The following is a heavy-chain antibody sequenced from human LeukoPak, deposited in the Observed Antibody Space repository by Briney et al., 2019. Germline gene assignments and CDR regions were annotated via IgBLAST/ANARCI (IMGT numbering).Heavy chain of an antibody. Sequence: ASVKVSCKASGYTFTGYYMHWVRQAPGQGLEWMGWINPNSGGTNYAQKFQGRVTMTRDMSISTAYMELSRLRSDDTAVYYCARDRITMVRGQSGLDYWGQGTLVTVSS. CDR3: ARDRITMVRGQSGLDY. J-gene: IGHJ4*02. D-gene: IGHD3-10*01. V-gene: IGHV1-2*02. CDR2: INPNSGGT. CDR1: GYTFTGYY.